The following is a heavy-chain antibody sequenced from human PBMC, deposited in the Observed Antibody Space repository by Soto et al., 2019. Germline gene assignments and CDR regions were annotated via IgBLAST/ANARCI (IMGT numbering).Heavy chain of an antibody. CDR3: VRDWFGVDY. CDR1: GYTFTSYG. D-gene: IGHD3-16*01. Sequence: QVQLVQSGAEVKKPGASVKVSCKASGYTFTSYGISWVRQAPGQGLEWMAWINAYNDNTNYAQNFQGRANMTTDTFTSTAYMELRSLRSDDTGVYYCVRDWFGVDYWGQGTLVTVSS. J-gene: IGHJ4*02. V-gene: IGHV1-18*01. CDR2: INAYNDNT.